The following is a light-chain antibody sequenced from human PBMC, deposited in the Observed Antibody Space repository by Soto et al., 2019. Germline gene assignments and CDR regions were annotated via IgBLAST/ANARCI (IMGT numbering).Light chain of an antibody. V-gene: IGKV1-39*01. Sequence: DIQMTQSPSSLSASVGDRVTITCRASQTISTYLNWYQQKPGKAPKLLIYAASSLQSGVPSRFSGSGSGTEFTLTISSLQPEDFATYYCQQSHGIPYTFGQGTKLGIK. CDR3: QQSHGIPYT. CDR1: QTISTY. J-gene: IGKJ2*01. CDR2: AAS.